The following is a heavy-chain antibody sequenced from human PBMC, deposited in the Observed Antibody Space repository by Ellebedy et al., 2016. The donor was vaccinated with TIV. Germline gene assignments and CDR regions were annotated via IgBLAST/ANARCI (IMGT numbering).Heavy chain of an antibody. J-gene: IGHJ6*02. CDR2: ISYDGSTK. CDR3: VRVVYQDHFGMDV. D-gene: IGHD5/OR15-5a*01. Sequence: GGSLRLSCAASGFTFTGYAMHWVRQAPGKGLQWVAVISYDGSTKYYADSVKGRFTFSRDNSKNTVYLQMTSLTPEDTALYYCVRVVYQDHFGMDVWGQGTTVTVSS. V-gene: IGHV3-30*04. CDR1: GFTFTGYA.